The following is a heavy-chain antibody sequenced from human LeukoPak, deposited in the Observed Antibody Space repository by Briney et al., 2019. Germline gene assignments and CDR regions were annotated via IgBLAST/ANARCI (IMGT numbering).Heavy chain of an antibody. CDR3: AKEDEYYYDSSGYSYFDY. CDR2: IWYDGSNK. V-gene: IGHV3-33*06. D-gene: IGHD3-22*01. CDR1: GFTFSSYG. Sequence: PGTSPRLSCAASGFTFSSYGMHWVRQAPGKGLEWVAVIWYDGSNKYYVDSVKGRFTISRDNSKNTLYLQMNSLRAEDTAVYYCAKEDEYYYDSSGYSYFDYWGQGTLVTVSS. J-gene: IGHJ4*02.